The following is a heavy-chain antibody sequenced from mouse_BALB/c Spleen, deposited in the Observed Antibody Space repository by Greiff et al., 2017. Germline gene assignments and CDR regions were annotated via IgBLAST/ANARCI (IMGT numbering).Heavy chain of an antibody. Sequence: VQLQQSGAELARPGASVKLSCKASGYTFTSYWMQWVKQRPGQGLEWIGAIYPGDGDTRYTQKFKGKATLTADKSSSTAYMQLSSLASEDSAVYYCARSGYGSSYGYYAMDYWGQGTSVTVAS. CDR1: GYTFTSYW. D-gene: IGHD1-1*01. V-gene: IGHV1-87*01. CDR2: IYPGDGDT. J-gene: IGHJ4*01. CDR3: ARSGYGSSYGYYAMDY.